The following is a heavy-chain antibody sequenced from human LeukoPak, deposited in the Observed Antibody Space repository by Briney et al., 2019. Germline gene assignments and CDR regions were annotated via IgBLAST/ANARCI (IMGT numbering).Heavy chain of an antibody. CDR2: IYNGGAT. J-gene: IGHJ5*02. V-gene: IGHV3-66*02. CDR1: GFTVSGNY. D-gene: IGHD6-13*01. CDR3: ARGSSWYNCFDP. Sequence: GGSLRLSCAASGFTVSGNYMNWARQAPGKGLEWVAVIYNGGATYYADSVKGRFTISRDNSKNTLYLQMNSLRIEDTAVYYCARGSSWYNCFDPWGQGALVTVSS.